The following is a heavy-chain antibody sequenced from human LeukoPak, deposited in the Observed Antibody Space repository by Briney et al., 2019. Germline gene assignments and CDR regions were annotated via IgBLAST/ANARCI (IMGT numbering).Heavy chain of an antibody. CDR3: ARTRTRVGATTRGIDY. V-gene: IGHV4-34*01. CDR1: GGSFSGYY. D-gene: IGHD1-26*01. J-gene: IGHJ4*02. Sequence: PSETLSLTCAVYGGSFSGYYWSWIRQPPGKGLEWIGEINHSGSTNYNPSLKSRVTISVDTSKNQFSLELSSVTAADTAVYYCARTRTRVGATTRGIDYWGQGTLVTVSS. CDR2: INHSGST.